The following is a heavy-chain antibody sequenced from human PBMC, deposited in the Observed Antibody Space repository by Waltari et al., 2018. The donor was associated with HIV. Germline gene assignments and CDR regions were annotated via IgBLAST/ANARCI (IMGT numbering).Heavy chain of an antibody. Sequence: QVQLQESGPGLVQPSETLSLTCAVSGYSISSGYYWGWIRQPPGKGLEWIGSIFHSGSTYYNPSLKSRVTISVDTSKNQFSLKLSSVTAADTAVYYCARIIGYGYSYGIHDYWGQGTLVTVSS. D-gene: IGHD5-18*01. V-gene: IGHV4-38-2*01. J-gene: IGHJ4*02. CDR3: ARIIGYGYSYGIHDY. CDR1: GYSISSGYY. CDR2: IFHSGST.